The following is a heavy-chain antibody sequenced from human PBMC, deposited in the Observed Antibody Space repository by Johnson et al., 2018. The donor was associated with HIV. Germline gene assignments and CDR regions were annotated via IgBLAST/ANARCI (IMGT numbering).Heavy chain of an antibody. CDR2: IRYDGSNK. V-gene: IGHV3-30*02. CDR3: SRGTSERWLFDSWVSHSCSMRDAFDI. D-gene: IGHD2-15*01. Sequence: QVQLVESGGGLVQPGGSLRLSCAASGFTFSSYGMHWVRQAPGKGLEWVAFIRYDGSNKYYADSVKGRFTISRDNSKNTLYLQMNSLRAEDTAVYYCSRGTSERWLFDSWVSHSCSMRDAFDIWGQGTMVTVSS. CDR1: GFTFSSYG. J-gene: IGHJ3*02.